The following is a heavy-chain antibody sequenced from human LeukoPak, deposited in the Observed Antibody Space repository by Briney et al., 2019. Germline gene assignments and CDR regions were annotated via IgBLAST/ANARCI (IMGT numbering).Heavy chain of an antibody. CDR3: ARVSGYCVGTSCFPLGQWWFDP. CDR2: ISGSGGST. J-gene: IGHJ5*02. V-gene: IGHV3-23*01. Sequence: GGSLRLSCAASGFTFSTYAMTWVRQAPGMGLEWVSAISGSGGSTFYADSVEGRFTISRDNSKSTLFLHMNSLRAEDTAVYYCARVSGYCVGTSCFPLGQWWFDPWGQGTLVTVSS. D-gene: IGHD2-2*01. CDR1: GFTFSTYA.